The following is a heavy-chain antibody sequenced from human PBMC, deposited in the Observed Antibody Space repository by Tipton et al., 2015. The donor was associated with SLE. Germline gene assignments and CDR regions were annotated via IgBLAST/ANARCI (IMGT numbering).Heavy chain of an antibody. CDR2: IYYSGST. J-gene: IGHJ3*02. D-gene: IGHD3-22*01. Sequence: TLSLTCTVSGGSVSSGSYYWSCIRQPPGKGLEWIGYIYYSGSTNYNPSLKSRVTISVDTSKNQFSLKLTSVTAADTAVYYCAREYYYDSSDRGAFDIWGQGTVVTVSS. V-gene: IGHV4-61*01. CDR3: AREYYYDSSDRGAFDI. CDR1: GGSVSSGSYY.